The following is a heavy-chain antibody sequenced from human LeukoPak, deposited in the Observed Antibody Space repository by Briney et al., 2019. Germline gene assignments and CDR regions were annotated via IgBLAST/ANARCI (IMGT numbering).Heavy chain of an antibody. V-gene: IGHV3-23*01. D-gene: IGHD2-21*01. CDR1: GFTFSTYA. CDR3: AKADCGGADCHVRDF. Sequence: GGSLRLSCAASGFTFSTYAMSWVRQAPGKGLEWVSGISVSGGSTYYADSVKGRFAISRDNSKNTLYLQMSSLRADDTAVYYCAKADCGGADCHVRDFWGQGTLVTVSS. J-gene: IGHJ4*02. CDR2: ISVSGGST.